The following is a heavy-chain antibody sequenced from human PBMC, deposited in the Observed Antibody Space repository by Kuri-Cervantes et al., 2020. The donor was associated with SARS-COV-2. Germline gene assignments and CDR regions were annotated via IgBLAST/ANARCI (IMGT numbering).Heavy chain of an antibody. CDR1: GGTFSSYA. J-gene: IGHJ3*02. V-gene: IGHV1-69*04. Sequence: LVKVSCKASGGTFSSYAISWVRQAPGQGLEWMGRIIPILGTANYAQKFQGRVTITADKSTSTAYMELSSLRSEDTAVYYCASSIAAAGWDAFDIWGQGTMVTVSS. CDR2: IIPILGTA. CDR3: ASSIAAAGWDAFDI. D-gene: IGHD6-13*01.